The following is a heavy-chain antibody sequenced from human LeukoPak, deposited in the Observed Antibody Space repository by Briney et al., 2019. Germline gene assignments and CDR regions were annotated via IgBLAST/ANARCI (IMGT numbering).Heavy chain of an antibody. Sequence: PSETRSLTCTVSGGSISSYYWSWIRQPPGKGLEWIGYIYYSGSPNYNPSLKSRVPISVDTSKHQFSLKLSSVTAAATAVYYGAREASSSWYHYYGMDVGGQGTTVTVSS. V-gene: IGHV4-59*01. CDR2: IYYSGSP. CDR1: GGSISSYY. CDR3: AREASSSWYHYYGMDV. J-gene: IGHJ6*02. D-gene: IGHD6-13*01.